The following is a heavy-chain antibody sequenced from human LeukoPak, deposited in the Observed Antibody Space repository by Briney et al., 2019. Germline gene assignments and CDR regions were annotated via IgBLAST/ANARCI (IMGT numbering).Heavy chain of an antibody. Sequence: PGRSLRLSCAASGFTFSSYGMHWVRQAPGKGLEWVAVIWYDGSNKYYADSVKGQFTISRDNSKNTLYLQMNSLRAEDTAVYYCAKGEGVDSSSPNYWGQGTLVTVSS. CDR2: IWYDGSNK. CDR1: GFTFSSYG. D-gene: IGHD6-13*01. J-gene: IGHJ4*02. CDR3: AKGEGVDSSSPNY. V-gene: IGHV3-33*06.